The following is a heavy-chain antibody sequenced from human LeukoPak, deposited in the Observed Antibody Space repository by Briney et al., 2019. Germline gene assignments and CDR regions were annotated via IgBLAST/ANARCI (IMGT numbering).Heavy chain of an antibody. D-gene: IGHD3-10*01. CDR3: ARGPMVRGVFIRRSKSGFFDY. CDR2: ISGNGGTT. CDR1: GFTFSSFG. Sequence: GGSLRLSCAASGFTFSSFGMSWVRQAPGKGLEWVAAISGNGGTTVYADSVKGRFTISRDNSKNTLYLQMNSLRAEDTAIYYCARGPMVRGVFIRRSKSGFFDYWGQGTLVTVSS. V-gene: IGHV3-23*01. J-gene: IGHJ4*02.